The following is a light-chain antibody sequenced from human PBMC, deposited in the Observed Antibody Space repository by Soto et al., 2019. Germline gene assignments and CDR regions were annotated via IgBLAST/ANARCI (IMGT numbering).Light chain of an antibody. CDR3: SSYSSSSPLGHGI. Sequence: QSALTQPASVSGSPGQSITISCTGTSSDVGGYNYVSWYQQHPGKAPKLMIYEVSNRPPGISNRFSGSKSGNTASLTISGLQAEDEAEYYCSSYSSSSPLGHGIVGGGTKVTVL. CDR2: EVS. J-gene: IGLJ2*01. CDR1: SSDVGGYNY. V-gene: IGLV2-14*01.